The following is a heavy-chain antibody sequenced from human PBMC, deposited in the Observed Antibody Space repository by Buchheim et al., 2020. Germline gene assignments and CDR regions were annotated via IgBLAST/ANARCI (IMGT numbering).Heavy chain of an antibody. V-gene: IGHV3-30*18. CDR3: AKDGSGPNRGVCDY. CDR1: GFTFSSYG. D-gene: IGHD2-15*01. J-gene: IGHJ4*02. CDR2: ISYDGSNK. Sequence: QVQLVESGGGVVQPGRSLRLSCAASGFTFSSYGMHWVRQAPGKGLEWVAVISYDGSNKYYADSVKGRFTISRDNSKNTLYLQMNSLRAEDTAVYYCAKDGSGPNRGVCDYWGQGTL.